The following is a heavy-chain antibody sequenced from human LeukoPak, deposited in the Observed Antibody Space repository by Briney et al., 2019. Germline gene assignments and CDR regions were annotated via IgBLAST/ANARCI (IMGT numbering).Heavy chain of an antibody. J-gene: IGHJ3*02. CDR1: GYTFTRYG. CDR3: VLRSPRVRGAIDI. Sequence: GASVTVSCTASGYTFTRYGISRVRQAPGQGLEWMGWISAYNGNTNYAQKLQGRVTMTTDTSTSTAYMELRSRRSDVCAVQYRVLRSPRVRGAIDIWGQRTMVTLSS. CDR2: ISAYNGNT. V-gene: IGHV1-18*01. D-gene: IGHD3-10*01.